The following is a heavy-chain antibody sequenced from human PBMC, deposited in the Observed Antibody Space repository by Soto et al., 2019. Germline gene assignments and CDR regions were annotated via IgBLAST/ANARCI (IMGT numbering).Heavy chain of an antibody. Sequence: GGSLRLSCAASGFTVSSNYMSWVRQAPGKGLEWVSVIYSGGSTYYADSVKGRITISRDNSKNMLYLQMNSLRAEDTAVYYCARFNSGTFSHDYWGQGIPVTVSS. D-gene: IGHD1-26*01. V-gene: IGHV3-53*01. CDR2: IYSGGST. J-gene: IGHJ4*02. CDR3: ARFNSGTFSHDY. CDR1: GFTVSSNY.